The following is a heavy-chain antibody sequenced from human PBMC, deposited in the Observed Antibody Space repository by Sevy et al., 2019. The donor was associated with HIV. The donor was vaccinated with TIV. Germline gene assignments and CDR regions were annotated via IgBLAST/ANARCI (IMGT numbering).Heavy chain of an antibody. V-gene: IGHV1-2*02. CDR1: GYTFSDSGYY. CDR2: INPKSGAT. J-gene: IGHJ6*02. Sequence: ASVKVSCKASGYTFSDSGYYVHWVRQAPGQGLEWMGWINPKSGATNYAQKFQGRVTMTRDTSVSTANMELMRLTSDETAVYYCARERYDFGTGPGDYDYGMDVWGQGTTVTVSS. D-gene: IGHD3-3*01. CDR3: ARERYDFGTGPGDYDYGMDV.